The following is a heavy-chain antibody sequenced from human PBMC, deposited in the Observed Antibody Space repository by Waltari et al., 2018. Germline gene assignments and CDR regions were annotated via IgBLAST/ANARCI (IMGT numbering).Heavy chain of an antibody. CDR2: MSGTVDYT. V-gene: IGHV3-23*01. J-gene: IGHJ4*02. CDR1: GFKFSNYA. Sequence: EVQLLESGGDLEQPGGSLRISCVGSGFKFSNYAMNWVRQAPGKGRGWVSTMSGTVDYTYYAYSVKGRFTISRDNSKNTVFLHMSNLRVEDTAIYFCAKDQAEWLVLDGYFDSWGQGTPVTVSS. D-gene: IGHD6-19*01. CDR3: AKDQAEWLVLDGYFDS.